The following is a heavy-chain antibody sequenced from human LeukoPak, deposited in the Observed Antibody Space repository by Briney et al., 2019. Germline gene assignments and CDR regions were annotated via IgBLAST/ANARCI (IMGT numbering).Heavy chain of an antibody. Sequence: PGGSLRLSCAASGFTFSSYWMSWVRQAPGKGLEWVANIKQDGSEKYYVDSVKGRFTISRDNAKNSLYLQMNSLRAEDTAVYYCARRYYYGSGRPDWFDPWGLGTLVTVSS. CDR2: IKQDGSEK. J-gene: IGHJ5*02. D-gene: IGHD3-10*01. V-gene: IGHV3-7*01. CDR1: GFTFSSYW. CDR3: ARRYYYGSGRPDWFDP.